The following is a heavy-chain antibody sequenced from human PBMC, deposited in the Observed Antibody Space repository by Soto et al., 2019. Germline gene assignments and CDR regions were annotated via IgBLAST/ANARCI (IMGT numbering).Heavy chain of an antibody. Sequence: QVQLVESGGGVVQPGRSLRLSCAASGFTFSNYAMHWVRQAPGKGLEWVTIISSDGNKKYYGDFVKGRFTISRDNSTNTIYLQLDSLRNEDTAVYFCAREPLGYYDFWGQGSLVTVSS. CDR2: ISSDGNKK. D-gene: IGHD3-3*01. CDR1: GFTFSNYA. V-gene: IGHV3-30-3*01. J-gene: IGHJ4*02. CDR3: AREPLGYYDF.